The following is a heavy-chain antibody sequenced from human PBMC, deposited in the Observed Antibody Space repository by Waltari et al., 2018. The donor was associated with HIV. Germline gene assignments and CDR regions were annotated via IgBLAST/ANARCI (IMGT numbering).Heavy chain of an antibody. D-gene: IGHD3-3*01. CDR3: ARITIFGVVNDYGMDV. V-gene: IGHV3-7*01. J-gene: IGHJ6*02. CDR2: KKQDGSEK. CDR1: GFTFSGYW. Sequence: EVQLVESGGGLVQPGGSLGLSCAASGFTFSGYWLSWVRQAPGKGLEWVANKKQDGSEKYYVDSVKGRFTISRDNAKNSLYLQMNSLRAEDTAVYYCARITIFGVVNDYGMDVWGQGTTVTVSS.